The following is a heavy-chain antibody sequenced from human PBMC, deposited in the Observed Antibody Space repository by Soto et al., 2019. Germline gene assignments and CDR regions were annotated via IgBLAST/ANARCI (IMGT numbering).Heavy chain of an antibody. Sequence: SGPTLVNPTQTLTLTCTFSGFSLSTTGVGVGWIRQPPGKALEWLAIIYWDDDKRYSPSLKSRLTITKDTSNNQVVLTMTNMDPVDTATYYCARESRRFFDPWGQGTLVTVSS. CDR2: IYWDDDK. D-gene: IGHD2-2*01. J-gene: IGHJ5*02. V-gene: IGHV2-5*02. CDR1: GFSLSTTGVG. CDR3: ARESRRFFDP.